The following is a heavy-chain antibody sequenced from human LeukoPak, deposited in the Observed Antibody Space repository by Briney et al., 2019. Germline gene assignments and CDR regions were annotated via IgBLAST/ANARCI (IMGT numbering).Heavy chain of an antibody. J-gene: IGHJ4*02. CDR1: GFTFNKYW. Sequence: GGSLRLSCVASGFTFNKYWMHWVRHAPGKGLVWVSRINSDGSITSYADSVKGRFAISRDNAKNTLYLLMTSLRAEDTAVYYCASPGIAAAEGGQGTLVTVSS. V-gene: IGHV3-74*01. CDR3: ASPGIAAAE. D-gene: IGHD6-13*01. CDR2: INSDGSIT.